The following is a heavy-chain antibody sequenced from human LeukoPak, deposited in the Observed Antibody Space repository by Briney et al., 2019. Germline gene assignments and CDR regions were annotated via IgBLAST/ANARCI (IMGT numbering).Heavy chain of an antibody. CDR1: GYTLTELS. D-gene: IGHD6-19*01. V-gene: IGHV1-24*01. CDR2: FDPEDGET. CDR3: ATQSTSSGWYRAGVLGWFDP. Sequence: ASVEVSCKVSGYTLTELSMHWVRQAPGKGLEWMGGFDPEDGETIYAQKFQGRVTMTEDTSTDTAYVELSSLRSEDTAVYYCATQSTSSGWYRAGVLGWFDPWGQGTLVTVSS. J-gene: IGHJ5*02.